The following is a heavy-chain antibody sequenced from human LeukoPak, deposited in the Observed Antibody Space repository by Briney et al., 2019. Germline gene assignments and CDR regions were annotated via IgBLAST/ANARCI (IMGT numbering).Heavy chain of an antibody. J-gene: IGHJ4*02. CDR3: ADNLSV. CDR1: GFTFRSRS. V-gene: IGHV3-48*04. CDR2: IHASGNTI. Sequence: GGSLRLSCAASGFTFRSRSINWVRQAPGRGLEWISYIHASGNTIYYADSVKGRFTVSRDNAKKSVYLQMNSLRAEDTAVYYCADNLSVWGQGSLVTVSS. D-gene: IGHD1-1*01.